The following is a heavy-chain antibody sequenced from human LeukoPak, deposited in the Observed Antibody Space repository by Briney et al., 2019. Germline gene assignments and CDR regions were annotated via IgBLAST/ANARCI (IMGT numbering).Heavy chain of an antibody. CDR2: NNHSGST. J-gene: IGHJ4*02. D-gene: IGHD3-10*01. V-gene: IGHV4-34*01. CDR3: ARGLVDYGSGSYYNIDY. CDR1: GGSFSGYY. Sequence: PSETLSLTCAVYGGSFSGYYWSWIRQPPGKGLEWIGENNHSGSTNYNPSLKSRVTISVDTSKNQFSLKLSSVTAADTAVYYCARGLVDYGSGSYYNIDYWGQGTLVTVSS.